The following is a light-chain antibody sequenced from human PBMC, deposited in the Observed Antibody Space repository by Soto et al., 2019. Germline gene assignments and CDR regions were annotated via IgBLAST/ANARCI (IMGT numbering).Light chain of an antibody. J-gene: IGKJ1*01. Sequence: EIVRTQSPATLHVSPGERATLSCRASQSINTNLAWYKPKPGQAPSLLIFGASTRATGVPGRFSGTGSGTEFTLTIRSLKSEDFAVDYCQQYNQWWTFGQGTKVDIK. V-gene: IGKV3-15*01. CDR2: GAS. CDR1: QSINTN. CDR3: QQYNQWWT.